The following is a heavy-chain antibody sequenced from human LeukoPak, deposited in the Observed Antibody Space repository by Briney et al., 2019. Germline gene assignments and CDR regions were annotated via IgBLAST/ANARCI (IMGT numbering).Heavy chain of an antibody. CDR2: INPNSGGT. V-gene: IGHV1-2*02. Sequence: ASVKVSCKASGYTFTGYYMHWVRQAPGQGLEWMGWINPNSGGTNYAQKFQGRVTMTRDTSISTAYMELSRLRSDDTAVYYCAREPSYCRSTSCYQEYFQHWGQGTLVTVSS. D-gene: IGHD2-2*01. J-gene: IGHJ1*01. CDR1: GYTFTGYY. CDR3: AREPSYCRSTSCYQEYFQH.